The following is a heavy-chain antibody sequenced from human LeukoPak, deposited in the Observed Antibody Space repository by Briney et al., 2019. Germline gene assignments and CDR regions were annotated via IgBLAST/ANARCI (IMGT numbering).Heavy chain of an antibody. J-gene: IGHJ3*01. CDR2: INPNSGGT. CDR1: GYTFTDYY. V-gene: IGHV1-2*02. CDR3: ARISRGYYYDSSGPSHAFDF. D-gene: IGHD3-22*01. Sequence: ASVKVSCKASGYTFTDYYMHWVRRAPGQGLEWMGWINPNSGGTNYAQKFQGRVTMTRDTFISTAYMELSRLRSDDTAVYYCARISRGYYYDSSGPSHAFDFWGQGTMVTVSS.